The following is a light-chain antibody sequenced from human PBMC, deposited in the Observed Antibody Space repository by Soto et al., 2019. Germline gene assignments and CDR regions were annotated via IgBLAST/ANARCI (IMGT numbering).Light chain of an antibody. CDR3: ASWDDSLGGWV. CDR2: RQS. Sequence: QSVLTQPPSASATPGQRVTISCSGSSSNIGSNYVYWYQQLPGTAPKLLIYRQSQRPSGVPDRFSGSKCGASASLAISGLRYEDEADYYCASWDDSLGGWVFGGGTKLTVL. V-gene: IGLV1-47*01. CDR1: SSNIGSNY. J-gene: IGLJ2*01.